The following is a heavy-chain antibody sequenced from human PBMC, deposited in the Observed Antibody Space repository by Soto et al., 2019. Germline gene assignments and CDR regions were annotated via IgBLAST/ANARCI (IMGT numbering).Heavy chain of an antibody. Sequence: GESLKISCKGSGYSFTSYWISWVSQLPGKGLEWMGRIDPSDSYTNYSPSFQGHVTISADKSISTAYLQWSSLKASDTAMYYCASTYYYDSSGYFRAFDIWGQGTMVTV. CDR2: IDPSDSYT. V-gene: IGHV5-10-1*01. CDR3: ASTYYYDSSGYFRAFDI. J-gene: IGHJ3*02. CDR1: GYSFTSYW. D-gene: IGHD3-22*01.